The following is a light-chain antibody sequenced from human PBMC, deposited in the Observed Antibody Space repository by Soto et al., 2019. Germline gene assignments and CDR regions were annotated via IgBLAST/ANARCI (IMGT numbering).Light chain of an antibody. CDR2: EDN. J-gene: IGLJ1*01. Sequence: QSALTQPASVSGSPGQSITISCTGTSSDVGGYNLVSWYQQHPGKAPRLMIHEDNMRPSGVSNRFSGSKSGNTASLTISGLQAEDEAAYYCCSYAGYNTPYVFGSGTKLTVL. CDR1: SSDVGGYNL. V-gene: IGLV2-23*01. CDR3: CSYAGYNTPYV.